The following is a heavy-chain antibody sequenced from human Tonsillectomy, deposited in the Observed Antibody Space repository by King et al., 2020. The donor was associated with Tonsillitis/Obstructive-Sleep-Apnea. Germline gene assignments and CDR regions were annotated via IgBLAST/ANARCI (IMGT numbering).Heavy chain of an antibody. D-gene: IGHD1-14*01. CDR2: IYYSGST. V-gene: IGHV4-39*01. J-gene: IGHJ3*02. CDR3: AGHSRGVYNGPAFDI. CDR1: GGSISSSTYY. Sequence: QLQESGPGLVKPSETLSLTCTVSGGSISSSTYYWGWIRQPPGKGLEWIGSIYYSGSTYYNPSLNSRLTVSVDTSKNQFSLKLSSVTAADTAVYYCAGHSRGVYNGPAFDIWGQGTMVTVSS.